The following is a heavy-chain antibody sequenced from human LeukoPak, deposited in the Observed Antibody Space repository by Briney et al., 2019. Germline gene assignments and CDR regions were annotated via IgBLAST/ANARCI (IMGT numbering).Heavy chain of an antibody. V-gene: IGHV3-30*02. CDR1: GLTFSSYG. Sequence: GGSLRLSCAASGLTFSSYGMHWVRQAPGKGLEWVAYIRSDGSKEYLADSVKGRFTISRDNSKNTLYLQMNSLRAEDTAVYYCARRADIVVVPAAMVNWFDPWGQGTLVTVSS. J-gene: IGHJ5*02. CDR2: IRSDGSKE. CDR3: ARRADIVVVPAAMVNWFDP. D-gene: IGHD2-2*01.